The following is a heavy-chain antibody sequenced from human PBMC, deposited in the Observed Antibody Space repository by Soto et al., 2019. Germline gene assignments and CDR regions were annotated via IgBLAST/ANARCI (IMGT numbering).Heavy chain of an antibody. CDR1: GGTFSSYA. CDR2: IIPIFGTA. Sequence: QVQLVQSGAEVKKPGSSVKVSCKASGGTFSSYAISWVRQAPGQGLEWMGGIIPIFGTANYAQKFQGRVKITADESTSTAYMELSSLRSEDTAVYYCARERLLWFGELLPSRSAGMDVWGQGTTVTVSS. V-gene: IGHV1-69*01. D-gene: IGHD3-10*01. J-gene: IGHJ6*02. CDR3: ARERLLWFGELLPSRSAGMDV.